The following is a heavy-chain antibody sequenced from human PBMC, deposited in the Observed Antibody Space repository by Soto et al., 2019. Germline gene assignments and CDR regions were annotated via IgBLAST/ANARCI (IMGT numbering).Heavy chain of an antibody. CDR3: AGYYGSGSYPIDY. CDR1: GFTFSSYS. CDR2: ISSSSSYI. Sequence: EVQLVESGGGLVKPGGSPRLSCAASGFTFSSYSMNWVRQAPGKGLEWVSSISSSSSYIYYADSVKGRFTISRDNAKNSLYLQMNSLRAEDTAVYYCAGYYGSGSYPIDYWGQGTLVTVSS. V-gene: IGHV3-21*01. D-gene: IGHD3-10*01. J-gene: IGHJ4*02.